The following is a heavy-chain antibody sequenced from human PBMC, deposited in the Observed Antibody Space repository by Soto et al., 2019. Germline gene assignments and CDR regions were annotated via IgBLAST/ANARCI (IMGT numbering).Heavy chain of an antibody. Sequence: QVQLVQSGAEVKNPGASVKVSCKASGYTFTSYGISWVRQAPGQGLEWMGWISAYNGNTNYARKLQGRVTMTTDTSTSTAYMDMRSLRSDDTAVYYCARVPIDNYCSGGSCYSVAGAFDIWGQGTMVTVSS. CDR3: ARVPIDNYCSGGSCYSVAGAFDI. CDR1: GYTFTSYG. CDR2: ISAYNGNT. J-gene: IGHJ3*02. V-gene: IGHV1-18*01. D-gene: IGHD2-15*01.